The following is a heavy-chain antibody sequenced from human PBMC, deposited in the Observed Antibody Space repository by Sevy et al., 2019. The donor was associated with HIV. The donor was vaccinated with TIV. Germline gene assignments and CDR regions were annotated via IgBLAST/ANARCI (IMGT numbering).Heavy chain of an antibody. J-gene: IGHJ6*03. CDR3: ARGSQYCTTGVCYGYYYKDV. CDR1: GRSFSGYY. V-gene: IGHV4-34*01. D-gene: IGHD2-8*01. CDR2: INHSGST. Sequence: SQTLSLTCAVYGRSFSGYYWSWIRQPPGKGLEWIGEINHSGSTNYNPSLKSRVTISVDTSKNQFSLKLSSVTAADTAVYSCARGSQYCTTGVCYGYYYKDVWGKGTTVTVSS.